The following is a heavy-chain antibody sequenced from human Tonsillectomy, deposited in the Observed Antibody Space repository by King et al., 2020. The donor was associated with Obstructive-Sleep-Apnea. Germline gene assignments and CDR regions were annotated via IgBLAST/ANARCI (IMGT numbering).Heavy chain of an antibody. CDR3: ARHYNPDGTHPSVFDI. J-gene: IGHJ3*02. CDR2: INPSDSDF. D-gene: IGHD5-24*01. CDR1: GYSFTNYW. V-gene: IGHV5-51*01. Sequence: VQLVESGAEVKKPGESLKISCKGSGYSFTNYWIGWVRQVPGEGLEWVALINPSDSDFRYSPSLQGQVTISADKSINTAFLQWSSLKASDTAMYYGARHYNPDGTHPSVFDIWGRGTMVTVSS.